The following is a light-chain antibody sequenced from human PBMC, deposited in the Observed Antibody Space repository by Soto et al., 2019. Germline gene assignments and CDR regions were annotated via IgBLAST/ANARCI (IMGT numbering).Light chain of an antibody. J-gene: IGKJ5*01. CDR2: DAY. Sequence: EGVLTQSPGTLSLSPGERATISCRASQSFRGLLAWYQQKPGQAPRLLIYDAYNRATGIPPRFSGSGSGTDFTLTISSLEPEDSAVYYCQQRHMWPITFGQGTRLEIK. V-gene: IGKV3-11*01. CDR1: QSFRGL. CDR3: QQRHMWPIT.